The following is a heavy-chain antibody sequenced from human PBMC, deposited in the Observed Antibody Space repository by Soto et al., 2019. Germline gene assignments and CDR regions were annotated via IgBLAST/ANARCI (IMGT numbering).Heavy chain of an antibody. D-gene: IGHD4-17*01. J-gene: IGHJ3*02. CDR2: IIPIFGTA. Sequence: QVQLVQSGAEVKKPGSSVKVSCKASGGTFSSYAISWVRQAPGQGLEWMGGIIPIFGTANYAQKFQGRVTITADESTSTAYMELSSLRSEDTAVYYCARDRETLTTVVSDAFDIWGQGIMVTVSS. CDR1: GGTFSSYA. V-gene: IGHV1-69*12. CDR3: ARDRETLTTVVSDAFDI.